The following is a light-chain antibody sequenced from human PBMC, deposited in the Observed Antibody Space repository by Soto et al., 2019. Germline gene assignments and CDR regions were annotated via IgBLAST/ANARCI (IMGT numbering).Light chain of an antibody. CDR1: GRGIESYYL. V-gene: IGLV2-14*02. CDR3: SSYTSTNHVV. J-gene: IGLJ2*01. Sequence: QSALNQPASVSGSPGQSVTISCTATGRGIESYYLVSWYQQHPGKAPKLVIYEVTKRPSGVSNRFSGSKSGNTASLTISGLQAEDETDYYCSSYTSTNHVVFGGGTQLTVL. CDR2: EVT.